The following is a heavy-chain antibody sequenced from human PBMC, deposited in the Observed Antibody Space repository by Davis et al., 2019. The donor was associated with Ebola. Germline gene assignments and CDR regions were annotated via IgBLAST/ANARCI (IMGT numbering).Heavy chain of an antibody. CDR2: IYYSGST. V-gene: IGHV4-39*01. D-gene: IGHD4-23*01. Sequence: MPSETLSLTCTVSGGSISSSSYYWGWIRQPPGKGLEWIGSIYYSGSTYYNPSLKSRVTISVDTSKNQFSLKLSSMTAADTAVYYCASGTGGNPFDYWGQGTLVTVSS. CDR3: ASGTGGNPFDY. J-gene: IGHJ4*02. CDR1: GGSISSSSYY.